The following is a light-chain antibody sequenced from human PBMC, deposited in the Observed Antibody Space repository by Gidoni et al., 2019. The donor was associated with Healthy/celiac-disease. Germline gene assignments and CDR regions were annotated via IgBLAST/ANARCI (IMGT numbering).Light chain of an antibody. J-gene: IGKJ5*01. V-gene: IGKV3-11*01. Sequence: EIVLTQPPATLSLSPGERATLSCRASQSVSSYLAWYQQKPGQAPRLLIYDASNRATGIPARFSGSGSGTDFTLTIGSLEPGDFAVYYCQQRSNWPPNFGQGTRLEIK. CDR2: DAS. CDR3: QQRSNWPPN. CDR1: QSVSSY.